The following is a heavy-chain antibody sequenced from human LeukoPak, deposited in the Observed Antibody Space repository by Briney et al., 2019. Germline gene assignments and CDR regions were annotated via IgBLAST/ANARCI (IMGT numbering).Heavy chain of an antibody. CDR1: GGSISSYY. Sequence: SETLSLTCTVSGGSISSYYWSWIRQPPGKGLEWIVYIYYSGSTNYNPSLKSRVTISVDTSKNQFSLKLSSVTAADTAVYYCARAGYSYGYAYFDYWGQGALVTVSS. V-gene: IGHV4-59*01. D-gene: IGHD5-18*01. CDR3: ARAGYSYGYAYFDY. CDR2: IYYSGST. J-gene: IGHJ4*02.